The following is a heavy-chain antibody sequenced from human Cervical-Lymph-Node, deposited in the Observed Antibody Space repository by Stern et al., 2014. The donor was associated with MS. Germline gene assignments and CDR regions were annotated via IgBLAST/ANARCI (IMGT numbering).Heavy chain of an antibody. CDR1: GFTFSSYG. J-gene: IGHJ4*02. D-gene: IGHD3-22*01. CDR2: MSFDGSYK. CDR3: AKETLNYYDSSGYGPDY. Sequence: VQLEESGGGVVQPGRSLRLSCAASGFTFSSYGMHWVRQAPGKGLEWVAVMSFDGSYKYYADSVKGRFTISRDNSKNTLYLQMNSLRAEDTAVYYCAKETLNYYDSSGYGPDYWGQGTLVTVSS. V-gene: IGHV3-30*18.